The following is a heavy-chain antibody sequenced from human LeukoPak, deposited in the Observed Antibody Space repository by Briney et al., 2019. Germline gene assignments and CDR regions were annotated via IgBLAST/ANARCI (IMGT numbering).Heavy chain of an antibody. D-gene: IGHD4-23*01. CDR2: INHGGST. CDR3: ARYLDYGGNSRVFQH. J-gene: IGHJ1*01. Sequence: TSETLSLTCAVYGGSLSAYYWTWIRQPPGKGLEWIGEINHGGSTNYNPSLKSRVTISIDTFKNQFSLKLSSVTAADTAVYYCARYLDYGGNSRVFQHWGQGTLVTVSS. V-gene: IGHV4-34*01. CDR1: GGSLSAYY.